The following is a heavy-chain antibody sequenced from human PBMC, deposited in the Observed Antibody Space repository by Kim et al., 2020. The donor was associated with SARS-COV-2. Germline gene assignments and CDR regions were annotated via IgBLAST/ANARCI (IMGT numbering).Heavy chain of an antibody. CDR1: GYTLTSNP. V-gene: IGHV7-4-1*02. CDR3: ARGPGGMDV. J-gene: IGHJ6*02. CDR2: INTNTGNP. Sequence: ASVKVSCKASGYTLTSNPVNWVRQAPGQGLEWMGWINTNTGNPTYAQGFTGRYDLTFDTSHSTAYLQISSLRAEDTAVYYRARGPGGMDVWCQGTTVTFS. D-gene: IGHD3-10*01.